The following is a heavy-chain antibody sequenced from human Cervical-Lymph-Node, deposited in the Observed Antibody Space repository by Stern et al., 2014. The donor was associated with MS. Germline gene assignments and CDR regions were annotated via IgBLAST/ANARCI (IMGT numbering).Heavy chain of an antibody. J-gene: IGHJ5*02. Sequence: VQLQESGPGLVKPSQTLSLTCTVSGGSISSGNYWSWIRQPAGKGLEWIGRVYASGSTDDNPSLKSRFTISEDRPKTQFFVSLSSVTAADTAVYYCARAGGYGWYGNWFDPWGQGTLVTVSS. D-gene: IGHD6-19*01. CDR2: VYASGST. CDR1: GGSISSGNY. V-gene: IGHV4-61*02. CDR3: ARAGGYGWYGNWFDP.